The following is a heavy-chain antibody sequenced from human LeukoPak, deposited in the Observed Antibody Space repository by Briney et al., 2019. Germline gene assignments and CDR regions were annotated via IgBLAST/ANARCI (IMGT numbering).Heavy chain of an antibody. CDR2: IRYDGSNK. D-gene: IGHD3-10*01. CDR1: GFTFSSYG. J-gene: IGHJ6*03. CDR3: AKDREWFGELPSFYMDV. Sequence: QTGGSLRLSCAASGFTFSSYGMHWVRQAPGKGLEWVAFIRYDGSNKYYADSVKGRFTISRDNSKNTLYLQMNSLRAEDTAVYYCAKDREWFGELPSFYMDVWGEGTTVTISS. V-gene: IGHV3-30*02.